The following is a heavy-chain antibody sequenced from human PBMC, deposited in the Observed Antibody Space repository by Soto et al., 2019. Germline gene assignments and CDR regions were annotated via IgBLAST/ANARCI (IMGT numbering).Heavy chain of an antibody. J-gene: IGHJ6*02. CDR2: IIPIFGTA. V-gene: IGHV1-69*01. D-gene: IGHD1-26*01. CDR1: GGIFSSYG. CDR3: ASGRWEGYYYGMDV. Sequence: QVQLVQSGAEVKKPGSSVKVSCKASGGIFSSYGFFWVRQAPGQGLEWMGGIIPIFGTANYAQKVQGRVTITADESTSTAYMELSSLRSEHTAVYYCASGRWEGYYYGMDVWGQGTTVTVSS.